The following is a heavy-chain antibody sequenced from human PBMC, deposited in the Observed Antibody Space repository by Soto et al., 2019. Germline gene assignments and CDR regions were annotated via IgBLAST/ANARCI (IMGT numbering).Heavy chain of an antibody. CDR2: IYYTGST. D-gene: IGHD6-13*01. V-gene: IGHV4-31*03. CDR1: GGSISSGAYY. J-gene: IGHJ6*04. Sequence: QVQLQESGPGLVKPSQTLSLICTVSGGSISSGAYYWSWIRQHPGKGLEWIGYIYYTGSTYYNPSLKSRVTISVDMSKDQFSLNLRSVTAADTAVYYCARDSGIDKTMEVWCKGTTVTVSP. CDR3: ARDSGIDKTMEV.